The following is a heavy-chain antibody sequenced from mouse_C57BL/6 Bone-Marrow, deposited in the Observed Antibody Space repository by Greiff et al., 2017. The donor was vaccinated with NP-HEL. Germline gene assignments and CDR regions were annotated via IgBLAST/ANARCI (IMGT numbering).Heavy chain of an antibody. D-gene: IGHD1-1*01. CDR1: GYTFTSYW. Sequence: QVQLQQPGAELVMPGASVKLSCKASGYTFTSYWMHWVKQRPGQGLEWSGEIDPSESYTNYNQKFKGKSTLTVDKSSSTAYMQLSSLTSEDSAFYYCAREMITTVVDYYAMDYWGQGTSVTVSS. J-gene: IGHJ4*01. CDR3: AREMITTVVDYYAMDY. V-gene: IGHV1-69*01. CDR2: IDPSESYT.